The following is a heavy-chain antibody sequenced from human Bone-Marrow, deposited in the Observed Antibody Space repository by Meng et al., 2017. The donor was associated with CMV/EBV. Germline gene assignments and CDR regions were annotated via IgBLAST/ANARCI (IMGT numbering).Heavy chain of an antibody. CDR3: ARDRPREYKLLRQRRKRDYFGLDV. Sequence: GESLKISCATSGFSFSTYWMNWVRQAPGKGLEWVANINEDGSEKNYMDSVKGRFTISRDNAGSSLYLQVNSLRAEDTAVYYCARDRPREYKLLRQRRKRDYFGLDVWGQGTTVT. D-gene: IGHD6-6*01. J-gene: IGHJ6*01. V-gene: IGHV3-7*01. CDR1: GFSFSTYW. CDR2: INEDGSEK.